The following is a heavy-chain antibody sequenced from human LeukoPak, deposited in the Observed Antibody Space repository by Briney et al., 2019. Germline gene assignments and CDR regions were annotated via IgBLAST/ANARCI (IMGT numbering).Heavy chain of an antibody. Sequence: GGSLRLSCAASGFTFSSYAMSWVRQAPGKGLEWVSAISGSGGSTYYADSVKGRLTISRDNSKNTLYLQMNSLRAEDTAVYYCTYMVRGVNGGMDVWGQGTTVTVSS. CDR3: TYMVRGVNGGMDV. CDR2: ISGSGGST. J-gene: IGHJ6*02. D-gene: IGHD3-10*01. CDR1: GFTFSSYA. V-gene: IGHV3-23*01.